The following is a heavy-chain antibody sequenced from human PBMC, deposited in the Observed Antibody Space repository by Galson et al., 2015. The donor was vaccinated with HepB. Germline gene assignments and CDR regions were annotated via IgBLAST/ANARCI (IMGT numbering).Heavy chain of an antibody. CDR1: GFSLSTSGVG. D-gene: IGHD6-19*01. Sequence: PALVKPTQTLTLTCTFSGFSLSTSGVGVGWIRQPPGKALEWLALIYWDDDKRYSPSLKSRLTITKDTSKNQVVLTMTNMDPVDTATYYCAHGGSSGWSVDYWGQGTLVTVSS. CDR3: AHGGSSGWSVDY. J-gene: IGHJ4*02. CDR2: IYWDDDK. V-gene: IGHV2-5*02.